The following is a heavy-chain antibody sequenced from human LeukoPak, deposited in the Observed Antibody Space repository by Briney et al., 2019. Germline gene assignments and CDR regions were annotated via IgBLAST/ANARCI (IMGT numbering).Heavy chain of an antibody. CDR2: IWYDGSNK. J-gene: IGHJ6*02. CDR1: GFTFSSYG. Sequence: GRSLRLSCAASGFTFSSYGMHWVRQARGKGLEWVAVIWYDGSNKYYADSVKGRFTISRDNSKNTLYLQMNSLRAEDTAVYYCAREPDSSGYYFGYYYYGMDVWGQGTPVTVSS. CDR3: AREPDSSGYYFGYYYYGMDV. D-gene: IGHD3-22*01. V-gene: IGHV3-33*01.